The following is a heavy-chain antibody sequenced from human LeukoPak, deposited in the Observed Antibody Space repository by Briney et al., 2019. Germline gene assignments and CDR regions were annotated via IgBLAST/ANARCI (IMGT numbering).Heavy chain of an antibody. CDR1: GFTFSSYA. V-gene: IGHV3-30-3*01. Sequence: PGGSLRLSCAASGFTFSSYAMHWVRQAPGKGLEWVAVISYDGSNKYYADSVKGRFTISRDNSKNTLCLQMNSLRAEDTAVYYCARGWSTVTTFDYWGQGTLVTVSS. CDR2: ISYDGSNK. CDR3: ARGWSTVTTFDY. D-gene: IGHD4-17*01. J-gene: IGHJ4*02.